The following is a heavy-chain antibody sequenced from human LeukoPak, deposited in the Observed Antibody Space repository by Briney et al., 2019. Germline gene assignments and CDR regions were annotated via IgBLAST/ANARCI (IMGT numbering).Heavy chain of an antibody. V-gene: IGHV4-39*01. CDR1: GGSISSSSYY. Sequence: SETLSLTCTVSGGSISSSSYYWGWIRQPPGKGLEWIGSIYYSGSTYYNPSLKSRVTISVDTSKNQFSLKLSSVTAADTAVYYCATALGFGVYYLDYWGQGTLVTFSS. CDR3: ATALGFGVYYLDY. D-gene: IGHD3-10*01. J-gene: IGHJ4*02. CDR2: IYYSGST.